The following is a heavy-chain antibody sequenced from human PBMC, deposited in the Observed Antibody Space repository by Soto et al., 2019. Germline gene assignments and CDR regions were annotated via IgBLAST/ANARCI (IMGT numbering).Heavy chain of an antibody. D-gene: IGHD6-19*01. V-gene: IGHV1-69*04. CDR2: IIPILGIA. CDR3: AREDSSGWPVDY. J-gene: IGHJ4*02. Sequence: SVKVSCKASGGTFSSYTISWVRQAPGQGLEWMGRIIPILGIANYAQKFQGRVTITADKSTSTAYMELSSLRSEDTAVYYCAREDSSGWPVDYWGQGTLVTVSS. CDR1: GGTFSSYT.